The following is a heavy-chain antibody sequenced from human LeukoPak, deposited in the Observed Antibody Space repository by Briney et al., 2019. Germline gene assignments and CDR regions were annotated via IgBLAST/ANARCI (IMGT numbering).Heavy chain of an antibody. D-gene: IGHD2-21*02. J-gene: IGHJ4*02. CDR1: GGSISSSNW. V-gene: IGHV4-4*02. CDR2: IYHSGST. Sequence: SETLSLTCAVSGGSISSSNWWSWVRQPPGKGLEWIGEIYHSGSTNYNPSLKSRVTISVDKSKNQFSLKLSSVTAADTAVYYCAREGAYCGGDCSLWGQGTLVTVSS. CDR3: AREGAYCGGDCSL.